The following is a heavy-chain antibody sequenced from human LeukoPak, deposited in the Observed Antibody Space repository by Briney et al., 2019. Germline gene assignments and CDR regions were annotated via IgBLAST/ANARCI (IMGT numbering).Heavy chain of an antibody. J-gene: IGHJ5*01. CDR3: AKDRPNFHENSGHYYRRDGDS. Sequence: GGSLTLSCQASGFTFYMYAMSWVRQAPGKGLEWVASMCGTAGCTFYPDSVKGRFTISRDNSKNVLYLRMNSQTAEDTAIYYCAKDRPNFHENSGHYYRRDGDSWGQGTLVTVSS. V-gene: IGHV3-23*01. CDR1: GFTFYMYA. D-gene: IGHD3-22*01. CDR2: MCGTAGCT.